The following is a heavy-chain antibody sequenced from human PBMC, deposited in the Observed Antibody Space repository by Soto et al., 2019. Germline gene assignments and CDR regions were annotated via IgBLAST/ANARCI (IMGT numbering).Heavy chain of an antibody. V-gene: IGHV5-51*01. CDR1: GYSFTNYW. Sequence: PGESLKISCKGSGYSFTNYWIGWVRQMPGKGLEWMGIIYPGDSDTRYSPSSQGQVTISVDKSISTAYLQWSSLKASDTAMYYCARLRESWITVTRDNYYYGMDVWGQGTTVTVSS. J-gene: IGHJ6*02. CDR2: IYPGDSDT. D-gene: IGHD4-4*01. CDR3: ARLRESWITVTRDNYYYGMDV.